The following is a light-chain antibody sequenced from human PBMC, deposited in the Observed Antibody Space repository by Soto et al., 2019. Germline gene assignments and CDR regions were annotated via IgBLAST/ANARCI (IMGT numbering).Light chain of an antibody. Sequence: IQMSQSPSSLSASVVDRVTITCRASQDIAGYLAWYQHKPGRAPELLIRAASSLQTGVPSRFSGSGSGTNFTLTISSLQPDDFATYYCQYDSSFGQGTKVDIK. J-gene: IGKJ2*01. CDR1: QDIAGY. CDR2: AAS. CDR3: QYDSS. V-gene: IGKV1-16*01.